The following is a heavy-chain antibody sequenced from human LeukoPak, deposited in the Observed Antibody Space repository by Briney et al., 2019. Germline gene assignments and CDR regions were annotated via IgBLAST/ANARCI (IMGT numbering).Heavy chain of an antibody. CDR3: ARGKSYYGSGSYLY. D-gene: IGHD3-10*01. J-gene: IGHJ4*02. V-gene: IGHV4-34*01. CDR1: GGSFSGYY. Sequence: SETLSLTCAVYGGSFSGYYWSWIRQPPGKGLEWIGEINHSGSTNYNPSLKSRVTVSVDTSKNQFSLKLSSVTAADTAVYYCARGKSYYGSGSYLYWGQGTLVTVSP. CDR2: INHSGST.